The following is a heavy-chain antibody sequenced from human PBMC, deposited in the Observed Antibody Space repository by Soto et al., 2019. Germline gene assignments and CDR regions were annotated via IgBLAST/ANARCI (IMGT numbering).Heavy chain of an antibody. V-gene: IGHV3-30*04. D-gene: IGHD2-15*01. Sequence: PGESLKISCAASGFIFSNYALHWVRQAPGKGLEWVAIIAYDGRNKYYADSVKGRFTISRDNSKNTLYVQMNSLRAEDTAIYYCARDRGGGYCSGGSCNLYGMDVWGQGTTVTVSS. J-gene: IGHJ6*02. CDR1: GFIFSNYA. CDR3: ARDRGGGYCSGGSCNLYGMDV. CDR2: IAYDGRNK.